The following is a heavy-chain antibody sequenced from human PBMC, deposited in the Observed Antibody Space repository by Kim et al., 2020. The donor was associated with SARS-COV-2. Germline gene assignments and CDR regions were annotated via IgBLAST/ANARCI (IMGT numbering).Heavy chain of an antibody. V-gene: IGHV4-30-2*01. CDR1: GGSISSGGYS. Sequence: SETLSLTCAVSGGSISSGGYSWSWIRQPPGKGLEWIGYIYHSGSTYYNPSLKSRVTISVDRSKNQFSLKLSSVTAADTAVYYCAGRKLSVGSFDYWGQGTLVTVSS. CDR3: AGRKLSVGSFDY. J-gene: IGHJ4*02. CDR2: IYHSGST. D-gene: IGHD1-26*01.